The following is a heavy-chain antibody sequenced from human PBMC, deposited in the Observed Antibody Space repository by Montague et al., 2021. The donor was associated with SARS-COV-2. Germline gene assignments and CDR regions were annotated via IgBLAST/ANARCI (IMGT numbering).Heavy chain of an antibody. V-gene: IGHV4-34*01. CDR3: ARWDPQTLTLIGLRGKSASDY. Sequence: SETLSLTCAVYGGSFSGYYWTWIRPSPGKGLDWIAEINHSGTTNYNFNPSLRSRVTISVDTSKSQLSLKLSSVTAADTGVYYCARWDPQTLTLIGLRGKSASDYWGQGTLVTVSS. J-gene: IGHJ4*02. CDR2: INHSGTT. CDR1: GGSFSGYY. D-gene: IGHD4-23*01.